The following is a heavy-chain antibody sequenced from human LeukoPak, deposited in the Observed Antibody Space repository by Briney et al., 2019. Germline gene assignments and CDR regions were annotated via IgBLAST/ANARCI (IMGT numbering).Heavy chain of an antibody. Sequence: ASVKVSRKASGGTFSSDAISWVRQAPGEGGEGMGMINPSGGGTSYAQKFRGGITETRDTSTSTVYMELSSLISEDTAVYYCARGTAFDSWLRPFGYWGQGTLVTVSS. CDR1: GGTFSSDA. CDR2: INPSGGGT. CDR3: ARGTAFDSWLRPFGY. V-gene: IGHV1-46*01. J-gene: IGHJ4*02. D-gene: IGHD5-12*01.